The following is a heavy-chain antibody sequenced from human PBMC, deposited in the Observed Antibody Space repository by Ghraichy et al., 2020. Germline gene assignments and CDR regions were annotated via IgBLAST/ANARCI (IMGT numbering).Heavy chain of an antibody. V-gene: IGHV4-34*01. Sequence: SCAVYGGSFSGYYWSWIRQPPGKGLEWIGEINHSGSTNYNPSLKSRVTISVDTSKNQFSLKLSSVTAADTAVYYCATSQLRYFDWLSRVEYFQHWGQGTLVTVSS. J-gene: IGHJ1*01. D-gene: IGHD3-9*01. CDR1: GGSFSGYY. CDR3: ATSQLRYFDWLSRVEYFQH. CDR2: INHSGST.